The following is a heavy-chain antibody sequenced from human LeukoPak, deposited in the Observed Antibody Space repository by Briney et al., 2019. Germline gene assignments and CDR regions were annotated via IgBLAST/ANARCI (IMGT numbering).Heavy chain of an antibody. V-gene: IGHV4-59*01. CDR2: ISYSGTT. CDR1: GGSISSYY. CDR3: ARGDDYKSTLFDY. Sequence: PSETLSLTCTVSGGSISSYYWNWIRQPPGKGLEWIGYISYSGTTNYNPSLKSRATISVDTSKKQFSLKLTSATAADTAVYYCARGDDYKSTLFDYWGQGTLVTVSS. D-gene: IGHD3-10*01. J-gene: IGHJ4*02.